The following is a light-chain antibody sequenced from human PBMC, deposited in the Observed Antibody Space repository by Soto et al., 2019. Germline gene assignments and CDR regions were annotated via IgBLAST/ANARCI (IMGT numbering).Light chain of an antibody. V-gene: IGKV1-39*01. CDR2: EAS. CDR1: QTIXXX. CDR3: QQSYSTPLT. J-gene: IGKJ2*01. Sequence: DIQMTQSPXXLSASVXXXXTXTCRASQTIXXXLKWYQQKPGKPPKFLIYEASSLQSGVPSRFSGGGSGTDFTLTISSLQPEDFATYYCQQSYSTPLTFGQGTKLEIK.